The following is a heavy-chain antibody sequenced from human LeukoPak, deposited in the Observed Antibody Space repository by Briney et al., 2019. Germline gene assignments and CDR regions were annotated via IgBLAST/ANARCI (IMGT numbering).Heavy chain of an antibody. CDR3: AKAPHYYDSSYFDY. J-gene: IGHJ4*02. CDR1: GFTVSSNY. Sequence: GGSLRLSCAASGFTVSSNYMSWVRQAPGKGLEWVSVIYSGGSTYYADSVKGRFTISRDNSKNTLYLQMNSLRAEDTAVYYCAKAPHYYDSSYFDYWGQGTLVTVSS. V-gene: IGHV3-53*01. D-gene: IGHD3-22*01. CDR2: IYSGGST.